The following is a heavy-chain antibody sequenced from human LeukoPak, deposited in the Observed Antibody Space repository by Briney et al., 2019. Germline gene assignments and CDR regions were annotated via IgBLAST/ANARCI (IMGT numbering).Heavy chain of an antibody. V-gene: IGHV3-20*04. CDR3: AREGGPLTGVMDAFDL. J-gene: IGHJ3*01. D-gene: IGHD2-8*02. Sequence: GGSLRLSCEASGFPFKTYDMAWVRQAPGKGLEWVAGIDWEGGRTGFAESVKGRFTISRDTVRNFLYSEVNSLRAEATALYFCAREGGPLTGVMDAFDLWGQGTMVIVSS. CDR2: IDWEGGRT. CDR1: GFPFKTYD.